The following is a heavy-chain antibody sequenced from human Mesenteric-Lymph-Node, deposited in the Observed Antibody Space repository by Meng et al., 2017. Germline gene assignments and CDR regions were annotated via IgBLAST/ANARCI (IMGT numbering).Heavy chain of an antibody. V-gene: IGHV1-69*06. CDR2: IIPIFGTA. J-gene: IGHJ4*02. D-gene: IGHD6-6*01. Sequence: QGRLVQSGGGGKMRGSSVKVSCKASGGTFSSYAISWVRQAPGQGLEWMGGIIPIFGTANYAQKFQGRVTITADKSTSTAYMELSSLRSEDTAVYYCARGPFQYSSSSYLVYWGQGTLVTVSS. CDR1: GGTFSSYA. CDR3: ARGPFQYSSSSYLVY.